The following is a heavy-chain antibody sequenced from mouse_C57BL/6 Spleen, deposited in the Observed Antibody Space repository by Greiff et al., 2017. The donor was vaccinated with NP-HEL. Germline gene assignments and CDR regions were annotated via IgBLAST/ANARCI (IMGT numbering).Heavy chain of an antibody. CDR1: GYTFTDYY. Sequence: EVQLQQSGPELVKPGASVKISCKASGYTFTDYYMNWVKQSHGKSLEWIGDINPNNGGTSYNQKFKGKATLTVDKSSSTAYMELRSLTSEDSAVYYCAFTVVAGYYAMDYWGQGTSVTVSS. V-gene: IGHV1-26*01. CDR2: INPNNGGT. D-gene: IGHD1-1*01. J-gene: IGHJ4*01. CDR3: AFTVVAGYYAMDY.